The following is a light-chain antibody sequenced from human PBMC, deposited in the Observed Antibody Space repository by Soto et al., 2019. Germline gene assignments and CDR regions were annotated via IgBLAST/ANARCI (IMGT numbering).Light chain of an antibody. Sequence: IQLTQSPSSLSASVGDRVTFTCRASEDISSYLVWYQQKPGAAPKLLIYAASALHSGVPPRFSGSGSGTDFTLTISSLHPEDFAIYYCQQFKNYPLTFGQGTRLQIK. CDR3: QQFKNYPLT. CDR2: AAS. V-gene: IGKV1-9*01. CDR1: EDISSY. J-gene: IGKJ5*01.